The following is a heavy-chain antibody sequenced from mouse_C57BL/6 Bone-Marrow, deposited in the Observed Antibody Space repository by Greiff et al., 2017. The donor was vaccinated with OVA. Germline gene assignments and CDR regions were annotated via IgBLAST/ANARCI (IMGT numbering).Heavy chain of an antibody. CDR1: GYTFTSYG. Sequence: QVQLQQSGAELARPGASVKLSCKASGYTFTSYGISWVKQRTGQGLEWIGEIYPRSGNTYYNEKFKGKATLTADKSSSTAYMELRSLTSEDSAVYFCARRGYGSPAGFADWGQGTLVTVSA. V-gene: IGHV1-81*01. CDR3: ARRGYGSPAGFAD. D-gene: IGHD1-1*01. CDR2: IYPRSGNT. J-gene: IGHJ3*01.